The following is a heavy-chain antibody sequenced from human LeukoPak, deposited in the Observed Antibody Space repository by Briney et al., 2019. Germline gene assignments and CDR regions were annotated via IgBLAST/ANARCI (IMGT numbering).Heavy chain of an antibody. CDR3: ARSIAAAVFDY. CDR2: VNPNTGAT. J-gene: IGHJ4*02. V-gene: IGHV1-2*02. CDR1: GYTFTGYY. Sequence: ASVKVSCKASGYTFTGYYIHWVRQAPGQGPEWVGWVNPNTGATNYAQTFQGRVTMTSDTSINTAFVALGSLRSDDTAVYYCARSIAAAVFDYWGQGTLDTVSS. D-gene: IGHD6-13*01.